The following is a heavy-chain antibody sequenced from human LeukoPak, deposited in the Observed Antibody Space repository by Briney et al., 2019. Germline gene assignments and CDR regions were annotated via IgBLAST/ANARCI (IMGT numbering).Heavy chain of an antibody. CDR3: ARDLEGRDGYNNDYYYYMEV. V-gene: IGHV4-38-2*02. CDR2: FYHTGTT. CDR1: GHSISSGYY. D-gene: IGHD5-24*01. J-gene: IGHJ6*03. Sequence: PSETLSLTCTVSGHSISSGYYWGWIRQPPGKRLEWIGNFYHTGTTYYNPSLKSRVTMSLDTSKNQFSLKLSSVTAADTAVYYCARDLEGRDGYNNDYYYYMEVWGRGTTVTISS.